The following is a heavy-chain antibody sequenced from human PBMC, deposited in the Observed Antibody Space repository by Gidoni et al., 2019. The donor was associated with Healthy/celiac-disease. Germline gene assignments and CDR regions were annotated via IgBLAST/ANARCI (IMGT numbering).Heavy chain of an antibody. D-gene: IGHD5-18*01. J-gene: IGHJ2*01. CDR3: ARSKQHASYWYFDL. CDR2: IYYSGST. Sequence: QLQLQESGPGLVKPSETLSLTCTVAGCSISSSSYYWGWIRQPPGKGLEWIGSIYYSGSTYYNPSLKSRVTISVDTSKNQFSLKLSSVTAADTAVYYCARSKQHASYWYFDLWGRGTLVTVSS. V-gene: IGHV4-39*01. CDR1: GCSISSSSYY.